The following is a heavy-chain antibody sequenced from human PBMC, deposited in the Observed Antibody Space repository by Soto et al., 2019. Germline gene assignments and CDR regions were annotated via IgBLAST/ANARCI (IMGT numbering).Heavy chain of an antibody. Sequence: QVQLVQSGAEVKKPGSSVKVSCKASGGTFSSYTISWVRQAPGQGLEWMGRIIPILGIANYAQKFQGRVTITADKSTGTGYMELSSVRGEDTAVYYWARDRPDYYGSGSYYPDYWGQGTLVTVSS. CDR1: GGTFSSYT. CDR2: IIPILGIA. V-gene: IGHV1-69*08. CDR3: ARDRPDYYGSGSYYPDY. J-gene: IGHJ4*02. D-gene: IGHD3-10*01.